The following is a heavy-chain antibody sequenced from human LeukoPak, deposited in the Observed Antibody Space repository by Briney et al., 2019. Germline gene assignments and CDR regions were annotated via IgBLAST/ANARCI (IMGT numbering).Heavy chain of an antibody. J-gene: IGHJ6*03. D-gene: IGHD3-10*01. CDR3: ARVKDRISMVRGVLSPQNYYYYYMDV. CDR1: GYTFTDYY. Sequence: GASVKVSCKASGYTFTDYYMHWVRQAPGQGLKWMGWINPNSGGTNYAQKFQGRVTMTRDTSISTAYMELSRLRSDDTAVYYCARVKDRISMVRGVLSPQNYYYYYMDVWGKGTTVTVSS. CDR2: INPNSGGT. V-gene: IGHV1-2*02.